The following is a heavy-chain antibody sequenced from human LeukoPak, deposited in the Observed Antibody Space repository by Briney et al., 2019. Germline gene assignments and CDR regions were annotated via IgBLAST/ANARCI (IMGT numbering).Heavy chain of an antibody. CDR3: ARDKGGPATTDAFDI. CDR2: ISGSGRIT. V-gene: IGHV3-48*02. D-gene: IGHD1-14*01. J-gene: IGHJ3*02. Sequence: PGGSLRLSCAASGFTFRTYSMNWVRQAPGKGLEWVSYISGSGRITYYADAVKGRFTISRDNVENSLYLQMKSLRDEDTAVYYCARDKGGPATTDAFDIWGQGTMVTVSS. CDR1: GFTFRTYS.